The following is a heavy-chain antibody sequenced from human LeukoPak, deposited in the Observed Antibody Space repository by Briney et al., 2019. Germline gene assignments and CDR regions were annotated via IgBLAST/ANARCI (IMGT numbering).Heavy chain of an antibody. CDR2: IKSKTDGGTT. Sequence: GGSLRLSCAASGFTFSNAWMSWVRQAPGKGLEWVGRIKSKTDGGTTDYAAPVKGRFTISRDDSKNTLYLQMNSLKTEDTAVYYCTAFSSSSEFDYWGQGTLVTVSS. CDR3: TAFSSSSEFDY. V-gene: IGHV3-15*01. CDR1: GFTFSNAW. J-gene: IGHJ4*02. D-gene: IGHD6-6*01.